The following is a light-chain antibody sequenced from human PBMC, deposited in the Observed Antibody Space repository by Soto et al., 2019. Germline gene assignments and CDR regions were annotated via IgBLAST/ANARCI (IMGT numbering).Light chain of an antibody. CDR1: SSDVGSCNL. Sequence: QSVLTQPASVSGSPGQSITISCTGTSSDVGSCNLVSWYQHLPGKAPKLMIFEVTKRPSGVSTRFSGSKSGNTASLTISGLQAEDEADYYCSSYAGSSIFVVFGGGTKLTVL. CDR2: EVT. V-gene: IGLV2-23*02. CDR3: SSYAGSSIFVV. J-gene: IGLJ2*01.